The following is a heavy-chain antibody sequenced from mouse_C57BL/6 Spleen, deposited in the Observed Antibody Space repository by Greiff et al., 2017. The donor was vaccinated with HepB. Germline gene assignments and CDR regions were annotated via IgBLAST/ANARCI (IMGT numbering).Heavy chain of an antibody. CDR2: IDPSDSYT. Sequence: QVQLQQPGAELVKPGASVKLSCKASGYTFTSYWMQWVKQRPGQGLEWIGEIDPSDSYTNYNQKFKGKATLTVDTSSSTAYMQLSSRTSEDSAVYYCASYYRAMDYWGQGTSVTVSS. CDR3: ASYYRAMDY. CDR1: GYTFTSYW. V-gene: IGHV1-50*01. D-gene: IGHD2-12*01. J-gene: IGHJ4*01.